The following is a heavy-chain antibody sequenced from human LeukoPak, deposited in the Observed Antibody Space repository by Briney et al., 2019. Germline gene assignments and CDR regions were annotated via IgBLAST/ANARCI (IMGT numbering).Heavy chain of an antibody. V-gene: IGHV4-39*07. CDR1: GDSISSSSSY. Sequence: SETLSLTCTVSGDSISSSSSYWGWIRQPPGEGLEWIGSIYYSGSTYYNTSLKSRVTISVDTSKNQFSLRLNSVTAADTAVYYCARVNIAADWADAFDIWGQGTMVTVSS. CDR3: ARVNIAADWADAFDI. CDR2: IYYSGST. J-gene: IGHJ3*02. D-gene: IGHD6-6*01.